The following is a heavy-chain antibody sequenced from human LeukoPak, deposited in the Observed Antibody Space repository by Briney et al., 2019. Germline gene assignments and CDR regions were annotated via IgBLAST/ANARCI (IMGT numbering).Heavy chain of an antibody. Sequence: GGSLRLSCAASGFTFSNAWMSWVRQAPGKGLEWVGRIKSKTDGGTTDHAAPVKGRFTISRDDSKNTLYLQMNSLKTEDTGVYYCTTGITLRARPLDYWGQGTLVTVSS. V-gene: IGHV3-15*01. J-gene: IGHJ4*02. D-gene: IGHD1-14*01. CDR1: GFTFSNAW. CDR2: IKSKTDGGTT. CDR3: TTGITLRARPLDY.